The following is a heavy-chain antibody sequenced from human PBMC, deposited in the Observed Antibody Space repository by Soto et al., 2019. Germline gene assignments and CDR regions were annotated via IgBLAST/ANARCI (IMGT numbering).Heavy chain of an antibody. CDR3: ARARLVVDGRFDY. J-gene: IGHJ4*02. CDR2: ISSTATYT. D-gene: IGHD2-2*01. V-gene: IGHV3-11*05. Sequence: QVQLVESGGGLVKPGGSLRLSCAASGFSFSDYYMNWIRQAPGKGLEWLSYISSTATYTNYADSVRGRFTISRDSAKNSLHRDMNGLRAEDTAVYYCARARLVVDGRFDYSGQGPLVTVSS. CDR1: GFSFSDYY.